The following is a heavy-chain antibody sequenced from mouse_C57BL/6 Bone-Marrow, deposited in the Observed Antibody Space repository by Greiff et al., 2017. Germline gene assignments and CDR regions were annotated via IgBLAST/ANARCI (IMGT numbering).Heavy chain of an antibody. D-gene: IGHD1-1*01. V-gene: IGHV5-4*03. CDR2: ISDGGSYT. Sequence: EVKLVESGGGLVKPGGSLKLSCAASGFTFSSYAMSWVRQTPEKRLEWVATISDGGSYTYYPDNVKGRYTISRDNAKNNLYLQMSSLKSEDTAMYYCARGVEGGGGKGALVTVYA. CDR1: GFTFSSYA. CDR3: ARGVEGG. J-gene: IGHJ3*01.